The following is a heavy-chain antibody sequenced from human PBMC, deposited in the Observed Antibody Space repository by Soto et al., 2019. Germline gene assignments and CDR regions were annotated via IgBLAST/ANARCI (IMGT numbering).Heavy chain of an antibody. D-gene: IGHD1-20*01. Sequence: SETLSLTCTVSGDSSSSGNYYWSWIRQPPGQGLEWIGYIFYSGTTYYNPSLKSRVTISLDTSGNQFSLKLNSVTAADAAVYYCARDLHITETTLNYYYYAMDVWGQGTTVTVPS. J-gene: IGHJ6*02. CDR3: ARDLHITETTLNYYYYAMDV. CDR1: GDSSSSGNYY. CDR2: IFYSGTT. V-gene: IGHV4-30-4*01.